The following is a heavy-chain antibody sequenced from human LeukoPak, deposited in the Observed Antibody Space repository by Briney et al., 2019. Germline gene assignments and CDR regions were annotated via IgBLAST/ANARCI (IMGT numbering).Heavy chain of an antibody. CDR3: ARDKAHCSGGSCYSDEYYYYYGMDV. J-gene: IGHJ6*02. D-gene: IGHD2-15*01. V-gene: IGHV1-18*01. CDR1: GYTFTSYG. CDR2: ISAYNGNT. Sequence: ASVKVSCKASGYTFTSYGISWVRQGPGQGLEWMGWISAYNGNTNYAQKLQGRVTMTTDTSTSTAYMELRSLRSDDTAVYYCARDKAHCSGGSCYSDEYYYYYGMDVWGQGTTVTVSS.